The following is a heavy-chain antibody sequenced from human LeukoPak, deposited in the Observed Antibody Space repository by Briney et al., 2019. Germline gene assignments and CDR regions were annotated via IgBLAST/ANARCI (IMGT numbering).Heavy chain of an antibody. V-gene: IGHV4-39*01. CDR2: IYSTEIT. D-gene: IGHD6-19*01. J-gene: IGHJ5*02. CDR3: ASSPSTVWLETWFDP. CDR1: GDSITSPNYY. Sequence: PSETLSLTCTVSGDSITSPNYYWGWIRQPPGKGLEWIVNIYSTEITYDNPSLKSRGTISDDTSKNQFSLKLTSMTVADTAVYYCASSPSTVWLETWFDPWGQGTQVSVSP.